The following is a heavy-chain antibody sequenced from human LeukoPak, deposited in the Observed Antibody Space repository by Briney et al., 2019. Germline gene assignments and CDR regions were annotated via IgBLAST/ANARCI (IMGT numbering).Heavy chain of an antibody. CDR3: AKDGVDYDFWSGYFHVDY. D-gene: IGHD3-3*01. CDR2: ISGSGTST. J-gene: IGHJ4*02. CDR1: GFTFNNFP. V-gene: IGHV3-23*01. Sequence: GGSLRLSCAASGFTFNNFPMAWVRQAPGKGLEWVSAISGSGTSTYYADSVKGRFTVSRDNSKNTLYVQMNSLRAEDTAVYYCAKDGVDYDFWSGYFHVDYWGQGILVTVSS.